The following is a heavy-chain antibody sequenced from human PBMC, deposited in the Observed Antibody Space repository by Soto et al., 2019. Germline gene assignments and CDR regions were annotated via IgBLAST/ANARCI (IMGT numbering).Heavy chain of an antibody. CDR3: ARAPEYCSGGSCYPYWFDP. CDR2: ISAYNGNT. D-gene: IGHD2-15*01. CDR1: GYTFTSYG. V-gene: IGHV1-18*01. J-gene: IGHJ5*02. Sequence: ASVKVSCKASGYTFTSYGISWVRQAPGQGLEWMGWISAYNGNTSYAQKLQGRVTMTTDTSTSTAYMELRSLRSDDTAVYYCARAPEYCSGGSCYPYWFDPWGPGTLVIVSS.